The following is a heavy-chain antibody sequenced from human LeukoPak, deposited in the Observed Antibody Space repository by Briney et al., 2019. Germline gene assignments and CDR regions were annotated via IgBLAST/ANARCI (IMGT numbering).Heavy chain of an antibody. CDR1: AYSISSGYY. V-gene: IGHV4-38-2*01. CDR3: ARAMASTTGSPYYYYGMDV. J-gene: IGHJ6*04. D-gene: IGHD1-1*01. CDR2: FSHRGST. Sequence: SETLSLTCAVSAYSISSGYYWGGIRPPPGKGLEWIGSFSHRGSTYYNPSLQSRVTISVDTSKNQFSLKLSSVTAADTAVYYCARAMASTTGSPYYYYGMDVWGKGTTVTVSS.